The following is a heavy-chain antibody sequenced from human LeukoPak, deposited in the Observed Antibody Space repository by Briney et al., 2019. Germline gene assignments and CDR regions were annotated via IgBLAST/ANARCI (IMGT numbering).Heavy chain of an antibody. CDR1: GFTFSTYG. J-gene: IGHJ4*02. CDR3: ARQHQDF. CDR2: ISSDGSNK. Sequence: PGRSLRLSCAASGFTFSTYGMHWVRQAPGKGLEWVAVISSDGSNKHYAEFVKGRFTISRDNSKNTLDLQMNSLRLEDTAVYYCARQHQDFWGQGTLVTVSS. V-gene: IGHV3-30*03.